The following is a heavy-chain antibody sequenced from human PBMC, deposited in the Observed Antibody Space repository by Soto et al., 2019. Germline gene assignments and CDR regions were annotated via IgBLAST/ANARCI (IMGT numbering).Heavy chain of an antibody. D-gene: IGHD1-26*01. V-gene: IGHV2-70*20. Sequence: SGPTLVNPTQTLTLTCTFSGFSLSTSGMCVSWVRQPPGKALEWLALIDWRDDKYYSTSLKTRLTVSKVTSKNRVVLTVTNMDPVDTSSYYCARVVGAALDYWGQGTLVTVSS. CDR3: ARVVGAALDY. J-gene: IGHJ4*02. CDR1: GFSLSTSGMC. CDR2: IDWRDDK.